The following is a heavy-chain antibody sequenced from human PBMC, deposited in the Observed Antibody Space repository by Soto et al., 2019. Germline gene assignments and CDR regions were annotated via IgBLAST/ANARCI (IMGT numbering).Heavy chain of an antibody. CDR2: IIPIFGTA. D-gene: IGHD3-10*01. J-gene: IGHJ6*02. V-gene: IGHV1-69*13. Sequence: SVKVSCKASGGTFSSYAISWVRQAPGQGLEWMGGIIPIFGTANYAQKFQGRVTITADESTSTAYMELSSLRSEDTAVYYCARDTGSVYYYYGMDVWGQGTTVTVSS. CDR3: ARDTGSVYYYYGMDV. CDR1: GGTFSSYA.